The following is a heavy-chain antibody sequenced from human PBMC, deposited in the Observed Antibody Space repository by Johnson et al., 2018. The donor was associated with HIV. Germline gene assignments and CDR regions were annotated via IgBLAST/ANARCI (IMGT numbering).Heavy chain of an antibody. CDR1: GLTFSSYA. D-gene: IGHD3-16*01. Sequence: VQLVESGGGVVQPGRSLRLSCAASGLTFSSYAMYCVRQAPGKGLEWVAVISYDGSNKYYADSVKGRFTVSRDNSKNTLYLQMNSLRAEDSALYFCASGVDAFDIWGQGTMVTVSS. CDR3: ASGVDAFDI. CDR2: ISYDGSNK. V-gene: IGHV3-30-3*01. J-gene: IGHJ3*02.